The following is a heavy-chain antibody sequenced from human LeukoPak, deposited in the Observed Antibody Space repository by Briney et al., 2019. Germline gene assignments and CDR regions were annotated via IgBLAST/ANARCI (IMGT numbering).Heavy chain of an antibody. CDR2: IYYSGST. D-gene: IGHD6-19*01. CDR1: GGSVSSGSYF. CDR3: ARELGSGWRRKFDY. V-gene: IGHV4-61*01. Sequence: PSETLSLTCTVSGGSVSSGSYFWSWIRQPPGKGLEWIGYIYYSGSTSYNPSLKSRVTISVDTSKNQFSLKLSSVTAADTAVYYCARELGSGWRRKFDYWGQGTLVTVSS. J-gene: IGHJ4*02.